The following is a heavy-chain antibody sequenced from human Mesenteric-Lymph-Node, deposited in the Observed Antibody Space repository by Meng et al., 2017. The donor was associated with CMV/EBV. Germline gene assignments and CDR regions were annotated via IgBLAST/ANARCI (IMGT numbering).Heavy chain of an antibody. Sequence: GSLRLSCAVNGGSLSDYYWTWIRQAPGKGPEWIGEINEGGRTFYKPSLKSRVTISVDRPTNQFSLMLRYVTAADTAVYYCARGRHGDYALSYNYGMDVWSQGTTVTVSS. V-gene: IGHV4-34*01. J-gene: IGHJ6*02. D-gene: IGHD4-17*01. CDR3: ARGRHGDYALSYNYGMDV. CDR2: INEGGRT. CDR1: GGSLSDYY.